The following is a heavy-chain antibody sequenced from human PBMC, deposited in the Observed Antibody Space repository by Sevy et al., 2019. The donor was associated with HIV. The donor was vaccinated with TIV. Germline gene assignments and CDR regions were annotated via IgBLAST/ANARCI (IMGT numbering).Heavy chain of an antibody. J-gene: IGHJ4*02. CDR3: ARDPRIYGAYLLAYFDY. CDR2: IGYDGNNK. CDR1: GLTPSTYG. D-gene: IGHD3-10*01. Sequence: GGSLRLSCAASGLTPSTYGIHWVRQAPGKGLEWVAVIGYDGNNKFYADSVKGRFTISRDDSKNTVFLQMDSLRAEDTPVYYCARDPRIYGAYLLAYFDYWGQGTLVTVSS. V-gene: IGHV3-33*01.